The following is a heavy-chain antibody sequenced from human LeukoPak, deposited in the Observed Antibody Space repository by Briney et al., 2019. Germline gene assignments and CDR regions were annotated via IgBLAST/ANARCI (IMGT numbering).Heavy chain of an antibody. CDR1: GFTLSNPW. CDR2: IKSTTAGATT. Sequence: KPGGSLRLSCAASGFTLSNPWMSWVRQAPGKGLEWVGSIKSTTAGATTDYAEPVKGRFTISRDDSKNTLYLQMKSLKTEDTAVYYCTTDYKYSRGQGTLVTVSS. D-gene: IGHD6-6*01. V-gene: IGHV3-15*01. J-gene: IGHJ4*02. CDR3: TTDYKYS.